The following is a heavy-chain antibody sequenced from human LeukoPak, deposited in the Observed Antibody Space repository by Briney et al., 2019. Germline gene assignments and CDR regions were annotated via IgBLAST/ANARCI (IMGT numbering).Heavy chain of an antibody. D-gene: IGHD7-27*01. CDR3: ARNYLGFSY. J-gene: IGHJ4*02. Sequence: ASVKVSCKASGGTFSSYAISWVRQATGQGLEWMGWMNPNSGNTGYAQKFQGRVTMTRDTSISTAYMELSSLRSEDTAVYYCARNYLGFSYWGQGALVTVSS. CDR2: MNPNSGNT. CDR1: GGTFSSYA. V-gene: IGHV1-8*02.